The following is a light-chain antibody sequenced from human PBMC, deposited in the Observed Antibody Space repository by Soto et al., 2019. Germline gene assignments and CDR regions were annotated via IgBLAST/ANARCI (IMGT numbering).Light chain of an antibody. CDR3: QQYDNLPLT. Sequence: EIVLTQSPGTLSLSPGERATLSCRASQSVSSSYLAWYQQKPGQSPRLLIYGASSRATGIPDRFSGSGSGTDFTLTISSLQPDDIATYHCQQYDNLPLTFGGGTKVEI. CDR1: QSVSSSY. CDR2: GAS. V-gene: IGKV3-20*01. J-gene: IGKJ4*01.